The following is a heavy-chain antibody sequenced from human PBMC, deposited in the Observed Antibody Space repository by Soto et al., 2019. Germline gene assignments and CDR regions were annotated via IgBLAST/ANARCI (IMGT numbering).Heavy chain of an antibody. D-gene: IGHD4-4*01. CDR3: ARGGDYRFDY. CDR1: SDSISSSRW. J-gene: IGHJ4*02. Sequence: PSLTCAVSSDSISSSRWWSWVRQPPGKGLEWIGEIYHSGSTNYNPSLKSRVTISVDKSKNQFSLKMTSLTAADTAVYYCARGGDYRFDYWGQGTQVTVSS. V-gene: IGHV4-4*02. CDR2: IYHSGST.